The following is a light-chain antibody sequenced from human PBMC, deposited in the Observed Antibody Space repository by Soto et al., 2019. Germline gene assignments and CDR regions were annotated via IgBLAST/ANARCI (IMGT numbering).Light chain of an antibody. CDR3: QQRSNWPPLT. V-gene: IGKV3-11*01. CDR2: DAS. CDR1: QRVTTY. Sequence: EIVLTQSPATLSLSPGERPPFSSRAIQRVTTYLAWYQQKPGQAPRLLIYDASNRATGIPARFSGSGSGTDFTLTISSLEPEDFAVYYCQQRSNWPPLTFGGGTKVEIK. J-gene: IGKJ4*01.